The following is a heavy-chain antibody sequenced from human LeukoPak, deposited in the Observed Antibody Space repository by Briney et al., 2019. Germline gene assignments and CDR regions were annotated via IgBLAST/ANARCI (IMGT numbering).Heavy chain of an antibody. V-gene: IGHV5-51*01. CDR2: IYPGDSDT. CDR1: GYRFTSYW. CDR3: ARHHLDIAFMDV. J-gene: IGHJ6*02. Sequence: GESLQISCKGSGYRFTSYWIGWVRQMSGKGLEWMGIIYPGDSDTRYSPSFQGQVTISADKSISTAYLQWSSLKASDTAMYYRARHHLDIAFMDVWGQGTTVTVSS. D-gene: IGHD5-12*01.